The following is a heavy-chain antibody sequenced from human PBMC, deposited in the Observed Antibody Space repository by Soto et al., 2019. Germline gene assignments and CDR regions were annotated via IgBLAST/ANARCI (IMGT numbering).Heavy chain of an antibody. V-gene: IGHV3-7*03. J-gene: IGHJ4*02. CDR1: GFTFSSYW. CDR3: ASPAATVTTGQDFDY. Sequence: EVQLVESGGGLVQPGGSLRLSCAASGFTFSSYWMSWVRQAPGKGLEWVANIKQDGSEKYYVDSVKGRFTISRDNAKNSLYLQMNSLRAEDTAVYYCASPAATVTTGQDFDYWGQGTLVTVSS. D-gene: IGHD4-17*01. CDR2: IKQDGSEK.